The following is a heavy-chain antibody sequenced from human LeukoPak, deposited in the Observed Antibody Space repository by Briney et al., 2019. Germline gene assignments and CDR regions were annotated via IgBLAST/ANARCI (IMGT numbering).Heavy chain of an antibody. CDR2: ISAYNGNT. V-gene: IGHV1-18*01. J-gene: IGHJ5*02. Sequence: GASVKVSCKASGYSFTSNVISWVRQAPGQGLEWMGWISAYNGNTNYAQKLQGRVTMTTDTSTSTAYMELRSLRSDDTAVYYCARDTKRSRARWENLGFDPWGQGTLVTVSS. D-gene: IGHD1-26*01. CDR3: ARDTKRSRARWENLGFDP. CDR1: GYSFTSNV.